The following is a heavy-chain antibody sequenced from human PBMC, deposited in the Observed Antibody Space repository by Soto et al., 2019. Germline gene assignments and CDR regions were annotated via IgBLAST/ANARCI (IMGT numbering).Heavy chain of an antibody. CDR1: GGSISSYY. CDR3: ARLLPSGYDLWRHDY. D-gene: IGHD5-12*01. V-gene: IGHV4-59*08. Sequence: PSETLSLTCTVSGGSISSYYWSWIRQPPGKGLEWIGYIYYSGSTNYNPSLKSRVTISVDTSKNQFSLKLSSVTAADTAVYYCARLLPSGYDLWRHDYWGQGTLVTVSS. CDR2: IYYSGST. J-gene: IGHJ4*02.